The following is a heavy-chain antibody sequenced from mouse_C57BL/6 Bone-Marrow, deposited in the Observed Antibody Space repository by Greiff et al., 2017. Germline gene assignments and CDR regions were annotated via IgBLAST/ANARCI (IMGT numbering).Heavy chain of an antibody. CDR1: GFTFSDYG. D-gene: IGHD1-1*01. Sequence: EVQLQQSGGGLVKPGGSLKLSCAASGFTFSDYGMHWVRQAPEKGLEWVAYISSGSSTIYYADTVKGRFTISRDNAKNTLFLQMTSLRSEDTAMYYCARDIYYGSSSPRYFDVWGTGTTVTVSS. J-gene: IGHJ1*03. CDR3: ARDIYYGSSSPRYFDV. V-gene: IGHV5-17*01. CDR2: ISSGSSTI.